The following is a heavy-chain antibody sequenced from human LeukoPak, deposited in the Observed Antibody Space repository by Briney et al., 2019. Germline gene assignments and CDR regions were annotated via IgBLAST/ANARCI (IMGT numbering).Heavy chain of an antibody. CDR3: AADGNVGI. Sequence: PGGSLRLSCAASGFTFSSYAMSWVRQAPGKGLEWVSSISSSSSYIYYADSVKGRFTISRDNAKNSLYLQMNSLRAEDTAVYYCAADGNVGIWGQGTMVTVSS. V-gene: IGHV3-21*01. CDR2: ISSSSSYI. J-gene: IGHJ3*02. D-gene: IGHD1-1*01. CDR1: GFTFSSYA.